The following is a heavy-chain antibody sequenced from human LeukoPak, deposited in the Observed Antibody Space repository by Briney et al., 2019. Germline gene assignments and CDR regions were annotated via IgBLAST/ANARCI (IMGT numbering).Heavy chain of an antibody. CDR2: INSDGSST. CDR1: GFTFSSYW. CDR3: ARGSYSHYGMDV. J-gene: IGHJ6*02. D-gene: IGHD1-26*01. V-gene: IGHV3-74*01. Sequence: GGSLRLSCASSGFTFSSYWMHWGRQGPGKGLVCVSRINSDGSSTRYADSVKGRFTISRDNAKNTLYLQMNSLRAEDTAVYYCARGSYSHYGMDVWGQGTTVTVSS.